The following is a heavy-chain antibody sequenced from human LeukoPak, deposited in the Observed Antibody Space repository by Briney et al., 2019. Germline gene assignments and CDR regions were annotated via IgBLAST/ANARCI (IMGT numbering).Heavy chain of an antibody. J-gene: IGHJ3*01. D-gene: IGHD1-26*01. CDR2: ISGSGDGR. V-gene: IGHV3-23*01. CDR1: GFTFSSYA. CDR3: AKTPYSGNHGQAFDV. Sequence: GGSLRLSCAASGFTFSSYAMGWVRQAPGMGLGRVSGISGSGDGRFYADPVRGRVTISSENSKNTLYLQMNSLKAEDRAVYYCAKTPYSGNHGQAFDVWGQGKMVTVSS.